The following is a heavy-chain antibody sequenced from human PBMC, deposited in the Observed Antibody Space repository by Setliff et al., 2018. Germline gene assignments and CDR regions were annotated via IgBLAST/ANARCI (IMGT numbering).Heavy chain of an antibody. Sequence: GESLKISCKGSGYSFTSYWIGWVRQMPGKGLEWMGIIYPGDSDTSYSPSFQGQVTISADKSISTAYLQWSSLKASDTAMYYCARQIGSSLSHFYYYMDVWGKGTTVTVSS. V-gene: IGHV5-51*01. J-gene: IGHJ6*03. CDR1: GYSFTSYW. CDR3: ARQIGSSLSHFYYYMDV. CDR2: IYPGDSDT. D-gene: IGHD6-19*01.